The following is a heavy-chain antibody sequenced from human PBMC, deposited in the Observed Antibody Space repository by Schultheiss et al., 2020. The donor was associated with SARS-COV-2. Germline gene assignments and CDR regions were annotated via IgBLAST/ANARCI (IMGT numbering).Heavy chain of an antibody. CDR1: GYTFTSYG. D-gene: IGHD3-10*01. CDR2: ISAYNGNT. Sequence: ASVKVSCKASGYTFTSYGISWVRQAPGQGLEWMGWISAYNGNTNYAQKFQGRVTITADESTSTAYMELSSLRSEDTAVYYCARGSGPDVDIWGQGTMVTVSS. CDR3: ARGSGPDVDI. V-gene: IGHV1-18*01. J-gene: IGHJ3*02.